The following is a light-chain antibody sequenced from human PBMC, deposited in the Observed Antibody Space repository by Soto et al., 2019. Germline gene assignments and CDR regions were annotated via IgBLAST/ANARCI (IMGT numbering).Light chain of an antibody. CDR2: LNSDGSH. Sequence: QPVLTQSPSASASLGASVKLTCTLSSGHSSYAIAWHQQQPEKGPRYLMKLNSDGSHSKGDGIPDRFSGSSSGAERYLTISSLQSEDEADYYCQTWGTGIPMAHVVFGGGTKLTVL. V-gene: IGLV4-69*01. J-gene: IGLJ2*01. CDR3: QTWGTGIPMAHVV. CDR1: SGHSSYA.